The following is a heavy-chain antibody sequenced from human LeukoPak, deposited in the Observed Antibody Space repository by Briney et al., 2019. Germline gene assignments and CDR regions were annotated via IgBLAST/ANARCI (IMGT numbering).Heavy chain of an antibody. D-gene: IGHD2-15*01. J-gene: IGHJ5*02. CDR1: GGSFSGYY. CDR2: INHSGST. Sequence: SETLSLTCAVYGGSFSGYYWSWIRQPPGKGLEWIGEINHSGSTNYNPSLKSRVTISVDTSKNQFSLKLGSVTAADTAVYYCARVPIGCSGGSCYSPRTRRWFDPWGQGTLVTVSS. V-gene: IGHV4-34*01. CDR3: ARVPIGCSGGSCYSPRTRRWFDP.